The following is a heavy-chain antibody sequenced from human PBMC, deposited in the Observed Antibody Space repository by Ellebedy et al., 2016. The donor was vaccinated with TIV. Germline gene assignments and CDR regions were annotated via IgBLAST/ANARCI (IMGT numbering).Heavy chain of an antibody. CDR2: INPNSGGT. V-gene: IGHV1-2*02. CDR3: ARDRANDY. J-gene: IGHJ4*02. D-gene: IGHD1-26*01. Sequence: ASVKVSXXASGGTFSSYAISWVRQAPGQGLEWMGWINPNSGGTNYAQKFQGRVTMTEDTSTDTAYMELSSLRAEDTAVYYCARDRANDYWGQGTLVTVSS. CDR1: GGTFSSYA.